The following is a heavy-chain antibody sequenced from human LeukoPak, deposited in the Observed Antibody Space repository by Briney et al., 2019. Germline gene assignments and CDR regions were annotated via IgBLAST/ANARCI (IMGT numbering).Heavy chain of an antibody. CDR3: AREGRAPGLFDY. D-gene: IGHD3-10*01. CDR1: GGSISSYY. Sequence: PSETLSLTCTVSGGSISSYYWSWIRQPPGKGLEWIGYIYYSGGTNYNPSLKSRVTISVDTSKNQFSLKLSSVTAADTAVYYCAREGRAPGLFDYWGQGTLVTVSS. J-gene: IGHJ4*02. CDR2: IYYSGGT. V-gene: IGHV4-59*01.